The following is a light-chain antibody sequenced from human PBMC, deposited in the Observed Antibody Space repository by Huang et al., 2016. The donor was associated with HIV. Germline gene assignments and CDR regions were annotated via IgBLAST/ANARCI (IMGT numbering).Light chain of an antibody. V-gene: IGKV1-5*03. J-gene: IGKJ4*01. Sequence: DIQMTQSPSTLSASVGDRVTITCRASQRISSWLAWYQQKPGKAPKLLIYKASSVESGVPSRFSGSESGTEFTLTISSLQPDDFATYYCQQYNSYSLTFGGGTKVEIK. CDR2: KAS. CDR1: QRISSW. CDR3: QQYNSYSLT.